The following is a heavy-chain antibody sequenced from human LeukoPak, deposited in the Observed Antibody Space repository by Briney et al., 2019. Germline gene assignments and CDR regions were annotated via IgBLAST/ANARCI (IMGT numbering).Heavy chain of an antibody. Sequence: PSQTLSLTCTVSGGSISSGSYYWSWIRQPAGKGLEWIGRIYTSGSTNYNPSLKSRVTISVDTSKDQFSLKLSSVTAADTAVYYCARATNHIVVVPAAHYMDVWGKGTTVTISS. D-gene: IGHD2-2*01. CDR3: ARATNHIVVVPAAHYMDV. V-gene: IGHV4-61*02. J-gene: IGHJ6*03. CDR2: IYTSGST. CDR1: GGSISSGSYY.